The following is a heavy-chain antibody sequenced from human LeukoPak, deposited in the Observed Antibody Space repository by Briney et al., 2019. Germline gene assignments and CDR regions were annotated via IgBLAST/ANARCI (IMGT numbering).Heavy chain of an antibody. Sequence: PGGSLRLSCAASGFTFSNYALSWVRQAPGKGLEWVSAISGDGGRTYYADSVKGRFTISRDNSKRTLYLQMDSLRADDTAVYYCAKDIEALSSSWYYSDYWGQGTLVTVSS. J-gene: IGHJ4*02. CDR2: ISGDGGRT. CDR3: AKDIEALSSSWYYSDY. D-gene: IGHD6-13*01. CDR1: GFTFSNYA. V-gene: IGHV3-23*01.